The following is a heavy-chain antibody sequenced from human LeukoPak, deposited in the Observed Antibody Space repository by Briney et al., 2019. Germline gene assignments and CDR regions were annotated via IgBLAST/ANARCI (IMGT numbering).Heavy chain of an antibody. V-gene: IGHV5-51*01. D-gene: IGHD2-15*01. CDR2: IYPGDSDT. J-gene: IGHJ4*02. Sequence: GESLKISCKGSGYSFTTYWIGWVRQLPGKGLEWMGIIYPGDSDTRYSPSFQGQVTTSADKSITTAYLQWSSLKASDTAMYYCARDGYCSGTSCYSGFNYWGQGTLVTVSS. CDR1: GYSFTTYW. CDR3: ARDGYCSGTSCYSGFNY.